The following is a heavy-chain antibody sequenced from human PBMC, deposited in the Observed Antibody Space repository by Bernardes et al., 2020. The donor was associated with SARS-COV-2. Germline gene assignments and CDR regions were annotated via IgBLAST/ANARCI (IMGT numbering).Heavy chain of an antibody. CDR1: GFTFSSYA. J-gene: IGHJ4*02. D-gene: IGHD2-15*01. Sequence: GGSLRLSCAASGFTFSSYAMSWVRQAPGKGLEWVSAISGSGGSTYYADSVKGRFTISRDNSKNTLYLQMNSLRAEDTAVYYCAKPEGSYCSSTSCYSGLLGYCSGGSCYSLDYWGQGTLVTVSS. CDR3: AKPEGSYCSSTSCYSGLLGYCSGGSCYSLDY. V-gene: IGHV3-23*01. CDR2: ISGSGGST.